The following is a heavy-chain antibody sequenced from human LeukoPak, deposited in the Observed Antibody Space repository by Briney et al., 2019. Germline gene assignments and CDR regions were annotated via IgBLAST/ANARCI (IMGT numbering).Heavy chain of an antibody. CDR3: ARQGGGDGCNYEFSVVGFVKY. CDR1: GGSISSSSYY. D-gene: IGHD5-24*01. Sequence: PSETLSLTCTVSGGSISSSSYYWGWIRQPPGKGLEWIGSIYYSGSTYYNPSLKSRVTISVDTSKNQFSLKLSSVTAADTAVYYCARQGGGDGCNYEFSVVGFVKYWGQGTLVTVSS. V-gene: IGHV4-39*01. CDR2: IYYSGST. J-gene: IGHJ4*02.